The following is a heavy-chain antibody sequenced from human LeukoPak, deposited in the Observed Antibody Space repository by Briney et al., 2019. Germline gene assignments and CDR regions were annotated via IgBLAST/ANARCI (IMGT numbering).Heavy chain of an antibody. V-gene: IGHV6-1*01. CDR3: ARGLTQYDCFDP. J-gene: IGHJ5*02. CDR2: TYYRSTWYS. D-gene: IGHD2-2*01. CDR1: GGSVSSNSVT. Sequence: SQTLSLTCAISGGSVSSNSVTWNWIRQSPSRGLEWLGRTYYRSTWYSDYAVSVRGRITVNPDTSKNQFSLHLNSVTPEDTAVYYCARGLTQYDCFDPWGQGILVTVSS.